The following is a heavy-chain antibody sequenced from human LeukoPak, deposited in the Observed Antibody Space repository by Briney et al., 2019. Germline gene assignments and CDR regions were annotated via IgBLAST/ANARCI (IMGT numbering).Heavy chain of an antibody. V-gene: IGHV4-59*12. CDR2: IYYSGST. CDR3: ARDRQEAGMRVSSFEY. CDR1: GGSISSYY. D-gene: IGHD6-13*01. J-gene: IGHJ4*02. Sequence: SETLSLTCTVSGGSISSYYWSWIRQPPGKGLEWIGYIYYSGSTNYNPSLKSRVTISVDTSRNQFSLNLNSVTAADTAMYYCARDRQEAGMRVSSFEYWGQGTPVTVSS.